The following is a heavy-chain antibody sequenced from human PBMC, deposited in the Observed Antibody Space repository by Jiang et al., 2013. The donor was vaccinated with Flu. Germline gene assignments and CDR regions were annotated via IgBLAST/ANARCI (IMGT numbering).Heavy chain of an antibody. CDR1: GYTFTSYG. D-gene: IGHD3-22*01. J-gene: IGHJ4*02. CDR3: AREDSSGYYVDY. V-gene: IGHV1-18*04. CDR2: ISSYNGDT. Sequence: SVKVSCKASGYTFTSYGISWVRQAPGQGLEWMGWISSYNGDTNHAQKLQGRVTMTTDTSTTTAYMELRSLRSDDTAVYYCAREDSSGYYVDYWGQGTLVTVPS.